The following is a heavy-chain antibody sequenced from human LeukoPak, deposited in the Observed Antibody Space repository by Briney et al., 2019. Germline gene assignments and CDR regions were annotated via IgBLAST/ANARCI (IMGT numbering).Heavy chain of an antibody. D-gene: IGHD6-19*01. CDR3: AKDRAGYSTGWTFDS. J-gene: IGHJ4*02. V-gene: IGHV3-23*01. CDR2: ISASGGST. Sequence: GGSLRLSCAASGFTFGSYAMTWVRQAPGKGLEWVSGISASGGSTYYADSVKGRFTISRDKSKNRLFLQMNSLRAEDTAVYYCAKDRAGYSTGWTFDSWGQGTLVTVSS. CDR1: GFTFGSYA.